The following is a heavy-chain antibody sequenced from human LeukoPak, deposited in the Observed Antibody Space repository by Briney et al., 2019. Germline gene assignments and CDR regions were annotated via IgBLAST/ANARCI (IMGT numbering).Heavy chain of an antibody. CDR3: ARNNYCTSSNCYGGYFQY. V-gene: IGHV4-39*01. J-gene: IGHJ1*01. CDR1: GGSISSSTYY. CDR2: IYYSGST. D-gene: IGHD2-2*01. Sequence: TPSETLSLTCTVSGGSISSSTYYWGWIRQPPGKGLEWIGSIYYSGSTYCNPSLKSRVTISVDTSKNQFSLKLSSVTAADTAVYYCARNNYCTSSNCYGGYFQYWGQGTLVTVSS.